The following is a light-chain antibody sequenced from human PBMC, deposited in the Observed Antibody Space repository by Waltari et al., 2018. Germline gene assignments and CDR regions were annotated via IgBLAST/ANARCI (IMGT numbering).Light chain of an antibody. CDR1: SSDVGAYNH. CDR2: DVS. CDR3: SSFTTSSTYV. Sequence: QSALTQTASVSGSPGQSITISCTGPSSDVGAYNHVSWYQQNPGKAPKVMIYDVSNRPSGVSNRFSGSKSGNTASLSISGLQAEDEADYYCSSFTTSSTYVFGTGTKVTVL. V-gene: IGLV2-14*03. J-gene: IGLJ1*01.